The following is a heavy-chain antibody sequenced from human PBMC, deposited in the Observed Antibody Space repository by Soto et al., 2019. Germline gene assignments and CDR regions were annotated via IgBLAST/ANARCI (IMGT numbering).Heavy chain of an antibody. CDR1: GGSISGSSYY. CDR2: IYYSGNT. J-gene: IGHJ4*02. Sequence: SETLSLTCTVSGGSISGSSYYWGWIRQPPGKGLEWIGNIYYSGNTYYNPSLKSRVTISVDTSKNQFSLKLSSVTAADTAVYYCARRGRDDQPFDYWGQGTLVTVSS. D-gene: IGHD1-26*01. CDR3: ARRGRDDQPFDY. V-gene: IGHV4-39*01.